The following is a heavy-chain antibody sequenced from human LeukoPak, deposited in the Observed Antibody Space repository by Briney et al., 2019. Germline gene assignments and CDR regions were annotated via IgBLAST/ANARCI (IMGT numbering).Heavy chain of an antibody. CDR3: AKSLYGSGSYYNWFDP. CDR1: GGSISSYY. J-gene: IGHJ5*02. V-gene: IGHV4-59*12. D-gene: IGHD3-10*01. CDR2: IYYSGST. Sequence: SETLSLTCTVSGGSISSYYWSWIRQPPGKGLEWIGYIYYSGSTNYNPSLKSRVTISVDTSKNQFSLKLSSVTAADTAVYYCAKSLYGSGSYYNWFDPWGQGTLVTVSS.